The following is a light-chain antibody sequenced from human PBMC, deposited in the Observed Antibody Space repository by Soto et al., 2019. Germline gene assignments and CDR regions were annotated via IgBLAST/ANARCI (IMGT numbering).Light chain of an antibody. CDR3: GTWDTSLSAHVV. Sequence: QSVLTQPPSVSAAPGQKVTISCSGSSSNIGDNYVSWYQQLPGTAPKLLIYDNNKRPSGIPDRFSGSKSGTSATLGITGLQTGDEAHYFCGTWDTSLSAHVVFGGGTKLTVL. CDR2: DNN. CDR1: SSNIGDNY. J-gene: IGLJ2*01. V-gene: IGLV1-51*01.